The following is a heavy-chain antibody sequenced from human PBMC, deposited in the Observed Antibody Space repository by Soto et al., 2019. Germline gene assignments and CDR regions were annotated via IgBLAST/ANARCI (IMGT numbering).Heavy chain of an antibody. CDR1: GYTFIGYY. CDR3: ARARTNYYNTSDYDF. V-gene: IGHV1-2*02. J-gene: IGHJ4*02. CDR2: INPNSGDT. Sequence: ASVKVSCKASGYTFIGYYMHWVRQAPGQGLEWMGWINPNSGDTNYAQKFQGRVTMTRDTSISTAYTELSRLRFDDTAVYYCARARTNYYNTSDYDFWGQGTLVAVSS. D-gene: IGHD3-22*01.